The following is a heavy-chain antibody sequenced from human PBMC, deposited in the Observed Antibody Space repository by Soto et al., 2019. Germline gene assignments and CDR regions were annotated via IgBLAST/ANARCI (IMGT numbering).Heavy chain of an antibody. V-gene: IGHV1-69*13. CDR1: GGTFSSYA. CDR3: ARLLYDFWSGYYHYYYYGMDV. D-gene: IGHD3-3*01. J-gene: IGHJ6*02. CDR2: IIPIFGTA. Sequence: GASVKVSCKASGGTFSSYAISWVRQAPGQGLEWMGGIIPIFGTANYAQKFQGRVTITADESTSTAYMELSSLRSEDTAVYYCARLLYDFWSGYYHYYYYGMDVWGQGTTVTSP.